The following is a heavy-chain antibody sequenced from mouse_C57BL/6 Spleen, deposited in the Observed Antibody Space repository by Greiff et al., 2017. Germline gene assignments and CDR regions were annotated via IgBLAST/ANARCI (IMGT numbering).Heavy chain of an antibody. CDR3: ARGSYVGAMDY. D-gene: IGHD1-1*02. V-gene: IGHV5-17*01. Sequence: EVKVEESGGGLVKPGGSLKLSCAASGFTFSDYGMHWVRQAPEKGLEWVAYISSGSSTIYYADTVKGRFTISRDNAKNTLFLQMTSLRSEDTAMYYCARGSYVGAMDYWGQGTSVTVSS. CDR1: GFTFSDYG. CDR2: ISSGSSTI. J-gene: IGHJ4*01.